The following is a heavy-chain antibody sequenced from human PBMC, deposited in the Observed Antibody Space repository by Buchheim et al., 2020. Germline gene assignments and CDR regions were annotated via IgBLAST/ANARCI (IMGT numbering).Heavy chain of an antibody. CDR3: ARGRSNNYYYYGMDV. V-gene: IGHV4-34*01. CDR2: INHSRST. Sequence: QVQLQQWGAGLLKPSETLSLTCAVYGGPFSGYYWSWIRQPPGKGLEWIGEINHSRSTNYNTSTKSRVTISVDTSKKQSPMKLSSVTAADTAVYYCARGRSNNYYYYGMDVWGQGTT. D-gene: IGHD1-14*01. J-gene: IGHJ6*02. CDR1: GGPFSGYY.